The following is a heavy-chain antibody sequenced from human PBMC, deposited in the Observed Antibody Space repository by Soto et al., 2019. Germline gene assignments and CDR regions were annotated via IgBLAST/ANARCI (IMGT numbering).Heavy chain of an antibody. J-gene: IGHJ4*02. V-gene: IGHV1-46*01. CDR1: GYTFTSYY. Sequence: ASVKVSCKASGYTFTSYYMHWVRQAPGQGLEWMGIINPSGGSTSYAQKFQGRVTMTRDTSTSTVYMELSSLRSEDTAVYYCARDLELPPRGPTTHFDYWDQGTLVTVSS. CDR3: ARDLELPPRGPTTHFDY. D-gene: IGHD1-26*01. CDR2: INPSGGST.